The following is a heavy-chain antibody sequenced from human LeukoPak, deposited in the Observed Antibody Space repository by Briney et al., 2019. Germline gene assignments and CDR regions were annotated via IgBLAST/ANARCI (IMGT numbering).Heavy chain of an antibody. Sequence: ASVKVSCKASGYTSTSYYMHWVRQAPGQGLEWMGIINPSGGSTSYAQKFQGRVTMTRDMSTSTVYMELSSLRSEDTAVYYCAREGYSSFCDYWGQGTLVTVSS. D-gene: IGHD6-6*01. CDR3: AREGYSSFCDY. CDR2: INPSGGST. CDR1: GYTSTSYY. V-gene: IGHV1-46*01. J-gene: IGHJ4*02.